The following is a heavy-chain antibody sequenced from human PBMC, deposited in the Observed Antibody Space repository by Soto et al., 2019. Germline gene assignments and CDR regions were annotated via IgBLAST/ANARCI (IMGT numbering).Heavy chain of an antibody. Sequence: SVKVSCKASGGSLSTNPISWVRQAPGQGLEWMGGTGSGTGPGNHAQKFQGRLTITADKSTSTVYMVLTNLSSEDTAVFYCARRHSGGFFRFFDSWGQGTLVTVSS. V-gene: IGHV1-69*06. CDR1: GGSLSTNP. CDR3: ARRHSGGFFRFFDS. J-gene: IGHJ4*02. D-gene: IGHD2-15*01. CDR2: TGSGTGPG.